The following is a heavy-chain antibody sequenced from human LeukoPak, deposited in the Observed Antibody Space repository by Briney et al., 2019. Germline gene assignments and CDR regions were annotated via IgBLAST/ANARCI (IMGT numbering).Heavy chain of an antibody. D-gene: IGHD5-24*01. CDR3: ARDEDGYNSY. CDR1: GFTFESYG. V-gene: IGHV3-30*03. CDR2: ISHDGNKK. Sequence: GGSLRLSCAASGFTFESYGMHWVRQAPGKGLEWVAVISHDGNKKYYGDSVKGRFTISRDNSKKTVFLQMHSLRPEDAAVYYCARDEDGYNSYWGQGTLVTVSS. J-gene: IGHJ4*02.